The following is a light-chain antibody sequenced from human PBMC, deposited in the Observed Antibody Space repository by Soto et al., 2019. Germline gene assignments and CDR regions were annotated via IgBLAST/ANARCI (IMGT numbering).Light chain of an antibody. CDR1: RSVSSRY. V-gene: IGKV3-20*01. Sequence: EIVLTQSPGTLSLSPGERATLSCRASRSVSSRYLAWYQQKPGQAPRLLIYAASSRPTGIPDRFSGSGSGPDFTLTISRQEPDDSEVHQCHQHGYSQQNFGAGTKQEIK. CDR3: HQHGYSQQN. J-gene: IGKJ2*01. CDR2: AAS.